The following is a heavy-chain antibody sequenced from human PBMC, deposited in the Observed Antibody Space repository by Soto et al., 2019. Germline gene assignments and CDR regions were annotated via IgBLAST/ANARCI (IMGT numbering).Heavy chain of an antibody. D-gene: IGHD6-13*01. CDR2: ISGGGSTT. CDR1: GFTFSSYA. V-gene: IGHV3-23*01. Sequence: GGSLRLSCEASGFTFSSYAMSWVRQAPGKGLEWVSGISGGGSTTYYADSVKGRFTISRDNSKNTLYLQVNSLRAEDTAVYYCARDQAAGGTISRYFQDWGQGTLVTVSS. J-gene: IGHJ1*01. CDR3: ARDQAAGGTISRYFQD.